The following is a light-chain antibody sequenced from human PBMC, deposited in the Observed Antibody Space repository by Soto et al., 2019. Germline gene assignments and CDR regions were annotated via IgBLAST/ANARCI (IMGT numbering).Light chain of an antibody. J-gene: IGKJ4*01. CDR2: AAS. V-gene: IGKV1-39*01. Sequence: DIQMTQSPSSLSASVGDRVTITCRASQSISSYLNWYQQKPGKAPKLMIYAASSLQSGVPSRFSGSGSGTDFTLTISSLQPEDFATYYCKQSYSTPSLTFGGGNKVEIK. CDR1: QSISSY. CDR3: KQSYSTPSLT.